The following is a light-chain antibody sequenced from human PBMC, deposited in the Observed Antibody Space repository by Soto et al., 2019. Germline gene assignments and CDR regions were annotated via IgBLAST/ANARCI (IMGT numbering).Light chain of an antibody. CDR3: QQADSILLT. J-gene: IGKJ4*01. CDR2: AAS. Sequence: DIQMTQSPSFVSASVGDRVTITCRASQDISKWLAWYQQKPGRAPKILIFAASTLQRGVPSRFSGSGSGTDFTLTISSLQPEDSATYYCQQADSILLTFGGGTKVDFK. V-gene: IGKV1-12*01. CDR1: QDISKW.